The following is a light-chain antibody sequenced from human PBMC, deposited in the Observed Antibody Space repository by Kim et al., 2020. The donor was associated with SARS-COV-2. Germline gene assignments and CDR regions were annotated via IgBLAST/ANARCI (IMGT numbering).Light chain of an antibody. CDR3: GTWDSSLSAAV. CDR2: DNK. CDR1: SSNIGNNY. Sequence: GQKVTISCSGSSSNIGNNYVSWYQHLPGTAPKVLIYDNKKRRSGIPDRFSGSKSGTSATLGITGLQTGDEADYYCGTWDSSLSAAVFGGGTQLTVL. V-gene: IGLV1-51*01. J-gene: IGLJ7*01.